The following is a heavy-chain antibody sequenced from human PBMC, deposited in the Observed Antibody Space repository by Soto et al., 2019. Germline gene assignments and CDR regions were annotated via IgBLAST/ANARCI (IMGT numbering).Heavy chain of an antibody. Sequence: QVQLVESGGGVVQPGRSLRLSCAASGFTFSSYGMHWVRQAPGKGLEWVAVIWYDGSNKYYADSVKGRFTISRDNSKNTLYLQMNSLRAEDTAVYYCARGEDGDYVDYYYGMDVWGQGTTVTVSS. CDR3: ARGEDGDYVDYYYGMDV. D-gene: IGHD4-17*01. CDR2: IWYDGSNK. CDR1: GFTFSSYG. V-gene: IGHV3-33*01. J-gene: IGHJ6*02.